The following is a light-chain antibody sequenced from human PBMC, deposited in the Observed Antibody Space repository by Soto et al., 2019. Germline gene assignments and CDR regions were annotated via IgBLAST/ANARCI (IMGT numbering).Light chain of an antibody. J-gene: IGLJ1*01. CDR2: DVS. V-gene: IGLV2-11*01. Sequence: QSALTQPRSVSGSPGQSVTISCSGTSSEVGGYKYVSWYQQHPGKAPKVMMYDVSKRPSGVPDRFSGSKSGNTASLTISGLQAEDEADYYCCSYAGSYTYVFGTGTKLTVL. CDR3: CSYAGSYTYV. CDR1: SSEVGGYKY.